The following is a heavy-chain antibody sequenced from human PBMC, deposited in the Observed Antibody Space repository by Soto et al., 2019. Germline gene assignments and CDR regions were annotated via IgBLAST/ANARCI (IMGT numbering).Heavy chain of an antibody. J-gene: IGHJ4*02. CDR3: ATDDYCSSTSCYTFDY. CDR2: ISSDGSNE. V-gene: IGHV3-30-3*01. Sequence: QVQLVESGGGVVQPGRSLRLSCAASGFTFSSYVMHWVRQAPGKGLEWVAVISSDGSNEYYADSVKGRFTISRDNSKNTLYLQMNSLRAEDTAVYYCATDDYCSSTSCYTFDYWGQGTLVTVSS. CDR1: GFTFSSYV. D-gene: IGHD2-2*02.